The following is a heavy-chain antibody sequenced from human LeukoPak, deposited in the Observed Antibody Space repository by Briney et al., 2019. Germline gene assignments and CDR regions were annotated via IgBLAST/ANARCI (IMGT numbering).Heavy chain of an antibody. Sequence: GGSLRPSCAASGFTFSSYAMSWVRQAPGKGLEWVSAISGSGGSTYYADSVKGRFTISRDNSKNTLYLQMNSLRAEDTAVYYCAKGIAAAGTGDYWGQGTLVTASS. J-gene: IGHJ4*02. CDR2: ISGSGGST. D-gene: IGHD6-13*01. CDR3: AKGIAAAGTGDY. CDR1: GFTFSSYA. V-gene: IGHV3-23*01.